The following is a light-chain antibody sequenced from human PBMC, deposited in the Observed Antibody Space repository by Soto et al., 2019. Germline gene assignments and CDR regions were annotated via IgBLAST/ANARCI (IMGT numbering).Light chain of an antibody. Sequence: QTVVTQPPSVYGAPGQRVTISCTGSSSNIGAGYDVHWYQQLPGTAPKLLIYGNSNRPSGVPDRFSGSKSGTSASLAITGLQAEDEADYYCQSYDSSRSGYVFGTGTKLTVL. J-gene: IGLJ1*01. CDR2: GNS. CDR1: SSNIGAGYD. V-gene: IGLV1-40*01. CDR3: QSYDSSRSGYV.